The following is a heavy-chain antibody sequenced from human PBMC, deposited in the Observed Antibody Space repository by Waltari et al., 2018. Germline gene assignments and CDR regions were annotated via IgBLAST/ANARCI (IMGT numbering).Heavy chain of an antibody. Sequence: EVQLLESGGGLVQPGGSLRLSCAASGFTFSRYDLSWVRQAPGKGLEWVSAISGSGGSTYYAASVKGRFTISRDNSKNTLYLQMNSLRAEDTAVYYCAKIAAGTPDWFDPWGQGTLVTVSS. CDR1: GFTFSRYD. J-gene: IGHJ5*02. CDR3: AKIAAGTPDWFDP. CDR2: ISGSGGST. D-gene: IGHD6-13*01. V-gene: IGHV3-23*01.